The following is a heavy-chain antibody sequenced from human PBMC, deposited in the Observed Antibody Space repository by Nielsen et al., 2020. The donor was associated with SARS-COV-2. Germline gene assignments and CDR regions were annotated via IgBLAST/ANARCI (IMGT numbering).Heavy chain of an antibody. V-gene: IGHV3-48*01. CDR2: ISSSSTI. Sequence: GESLKISCAASGFTFSSYSMNWVRQAPGKGLEWVSYISSSSTIYYADSVKGRFTISRDNAKNSLYLQMNSLRAEDTAVYYCARDSSGWYALTTYYYYGMDVWGQGTTVTVSS. CDR3: ARDSSGWYALTTYYYYGMDV. J-gene: IGHJ6*02. CDR1: GFTFSSYS. D-gene: IGHD6-19*01.